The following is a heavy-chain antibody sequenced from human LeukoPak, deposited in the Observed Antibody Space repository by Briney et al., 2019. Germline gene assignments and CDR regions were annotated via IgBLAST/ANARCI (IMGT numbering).Heavy chain of an antibody. V-gene: IGHV5-51*01. CDR2: VFPGDTDT. CDR1: GYSIISYW. CDR3: ARRGYCSGGSCFSAAFDI. D-gene: IGHD2-15*01. J-gene: IGHJ3*02. Sequence: GGSLKISCKGAGYSIISYWIGWVRQMPGGKLVWMVSVFPGDTDTRYSPTFQGQATISADKTISTAYLQWSSLEASDTAIYYCARRGYCSGGSCFSAAFDIWGQGTMVTVSA.